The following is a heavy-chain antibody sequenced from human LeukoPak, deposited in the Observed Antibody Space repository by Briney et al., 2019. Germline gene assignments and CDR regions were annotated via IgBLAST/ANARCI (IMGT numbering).Heavy chain of an antibody. J-gene: IGHJ3*02. V-gene: IGHV4-4*07. Sequence: SETLSLTCTVSGASISSYYWSWIRQPAGEGLEWIGRIYTSGSTNYNPFLKSRVTMSVDTSKNQFSLKLISVTAADTAVYYCARALVPYYDILTGYYKHPIDAFDIWGQGTMVTVSS. CDR1: GASISSYY. CDR3: ARALVPYYDILTGYYKHPIDAFDI. D-gene: IGHD3-9*01. CDR2: IYTSGST.